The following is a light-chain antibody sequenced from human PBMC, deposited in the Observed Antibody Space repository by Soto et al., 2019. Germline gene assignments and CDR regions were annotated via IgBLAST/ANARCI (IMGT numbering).Light chain of an antibody. J-gene: IGKJ1*01. CDR3: QQYYSYPRT. CDR2: KAS. V-gene: IGKV1-5*03. Sequence: DIQMTQSPSTLSASVGDRVTITCRASQSISNWLAWYQQKPGKAPKVLIYKASSLESGVPSRFSGSASGTEFTLTISWLQPDDVATYYCQQYYSYPRTCGQGTKV. CDR1: QSISNW.